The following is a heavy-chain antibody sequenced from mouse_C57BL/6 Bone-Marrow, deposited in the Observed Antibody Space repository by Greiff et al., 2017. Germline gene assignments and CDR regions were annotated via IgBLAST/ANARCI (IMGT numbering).Heavy chain of an antibody. CDR3: AREGYYVEY. CDR1: GYTFTSYW. CDR2: IDPSDSYT. J-gene: IGHJ2*01. Sequence: QVQLQQPGAELVMPGASVKLSCKASGYTFTSYWMHWVKQRPGQGLEWIGEIDPSDSYTNYNQKFKGKSTLTVDKSSSTAYMQLSSLTAEDAAVYYCAREGYYVEYWGQGTTLTVSS. V-gene: IGHV1-69*01.